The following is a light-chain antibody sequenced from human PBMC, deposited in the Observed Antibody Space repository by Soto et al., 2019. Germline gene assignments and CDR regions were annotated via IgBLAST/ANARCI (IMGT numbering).Light chain of an antibody. Sequence: EVVLTQSPATLSVSPGERATLSCRASQTVGTNLAWYQQRPGQAPRLLIYGASTRATGIPARFSGSGSGSAFTLTISSLRSVDFAVYYCQQYNKWPQFTFGPGTRVDNK. CDR1: QTVGTN. V-gene: IGKV3-15*01. J-gene: IGKJ3*01. CDR3: QQYNKWPQFT. CDR2: GAS.